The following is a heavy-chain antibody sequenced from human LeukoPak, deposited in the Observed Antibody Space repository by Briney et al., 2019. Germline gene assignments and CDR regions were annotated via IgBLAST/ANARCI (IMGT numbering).Heavy chain of an antibody. CDR3: ARDSYSLLEFLGY. CDR2: ISYDGSNK. D-gene: IGHD2/OR15-2a*01. J-gene: IGHJ4*02. V-gene: IGHV3-30*04. CDR1: GFTFSSYA. Sequence: PGGSLRLSRAASGFTFSSYAMHWVRQAPGKGLEWVAVISYDGSNKYYADSVKGRFTISRDNSKNTLYLQMNSLRAEDTAVYYCARDSYSLLEFLGYWGQGTLVTVSS.